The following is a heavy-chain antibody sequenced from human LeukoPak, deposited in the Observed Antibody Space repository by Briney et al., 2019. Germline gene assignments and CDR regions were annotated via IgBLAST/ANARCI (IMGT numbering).Heavy chain of an antibody. Sequence: GGSLRLSCAASGFTFSSYAMRWARPAPGKGLEWVAVISYDGSNKYYADSVKGRFTISRDNSKNTLYLQMNSLRAEDTAVYYCARDHGRLRLGESTNWFDPWGQGTLVTVSS. D-gene: IGHD3-16*01. J-gene: IGHJ5*02. CDR2: ISYDGSNK. CDR3: ARDHGRLRLGESTNWFDP. CDR1: GFTFSSYA. V-gene: IGHV3-30-3*01.